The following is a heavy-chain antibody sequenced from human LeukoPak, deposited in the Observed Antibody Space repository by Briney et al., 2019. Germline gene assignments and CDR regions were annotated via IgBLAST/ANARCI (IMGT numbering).Heavy chain of an antibody. V-gene: IGHV3-74*01. CDR3: VRDWDHFDFDS. J-gene: IGHJ5*01. D-gene: IGHD1-26*01. CDR1: GFTFRNYW. CDR2: IKGDGTHT. Sequence: PGGSLRLSCAASGFTFRNYWMHWVRQAPGKELVWVSRIKGDGTHTIYADSVKGRFSISRDNAKSTLYLQMRSLRADDTAVYYCVRDWDHFDFDSWGQGTLVTVSS.